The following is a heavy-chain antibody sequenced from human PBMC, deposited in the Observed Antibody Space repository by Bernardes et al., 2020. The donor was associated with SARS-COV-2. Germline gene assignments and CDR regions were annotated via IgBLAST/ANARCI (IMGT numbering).Heavy chain of an antibody. CDR3: ASRYYDSSGYGFFDY. CDR1: GGTFSSYA. J-gene: IGHJ4*02. D-gene: IGHD3-22*01. V-gene: IGHV1-69*04. CDR2: IIPILGIE. Sequence: SVKVSCKASGGTFSSYAISWVRQAPGQGLEWMGRIIPILGIENYAQKFQGRVTITADKSTSTAYMELSSLRSEDTAVYYCASRYYDSSGYGFFDYWGQGTLVTVSS.